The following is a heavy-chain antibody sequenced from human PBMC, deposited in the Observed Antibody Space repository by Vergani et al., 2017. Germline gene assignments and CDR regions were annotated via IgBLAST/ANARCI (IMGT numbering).Heavy chain of an antibody. CDR2: ISYDGSNK. Sequence: QVQLVESGGGVVQPGRSLRLSCAASGFTFNTYAMHWVRQAPGKGLEWVAVISYDGSNKKYGDSVKGRFSISRDNSKNTLYLQMNSLRAEDTAFYYCARDLDQYGGYYYYMDVWGKGTTVTVSS. V-gene: IGHV3-30*04. J-gene: IGHJ6*03. D-gene: IGHD1-26*01. CDR1: GFTFNTYA. CDR3: ARDLDQYGGYYYYMDV.